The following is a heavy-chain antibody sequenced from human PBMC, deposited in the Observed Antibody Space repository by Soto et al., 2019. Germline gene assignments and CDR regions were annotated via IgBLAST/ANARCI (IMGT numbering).Heavy chain of an antibody. Sequence: SETLSLTCTVSGGSISSYYWSWIRQPPGKGLEWIGYIYYSGSTNYNPSLKSRVTISVDTSKNQFSLKLSSVTAADTAVYYCARKDYTNAFDIWRQGTMGT. J-gene: IGHJ3*02. CDR1: GGSISSYY. D-gene: IGHD3-3*01. CDR3: ARKDYTNAFDI. CDR2: IYYSGST. V-gene: IGHV4-59*01.